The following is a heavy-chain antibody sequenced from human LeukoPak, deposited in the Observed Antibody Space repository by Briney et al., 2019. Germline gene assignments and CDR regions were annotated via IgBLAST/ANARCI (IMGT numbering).Heavy chain of an antibody. CDR2: ISNSGST. CDR3: ARLGYSSSLKFDY. V-gene: IGHV4-59*08. J-gene: IGHJ4*02. Sequence: PSETLSLTCTVSGGSIRSYYWSWVRQPPGKGLEWIGYISNSGSTNYNPSLKSRVTISGDTSKNQFSLKLSSVTAADTAVYYCARLGYSSSLKFDYWGQGTLVTVSS. CDR1: GGSIRSYY. D-gene: IGHD6-13*01.